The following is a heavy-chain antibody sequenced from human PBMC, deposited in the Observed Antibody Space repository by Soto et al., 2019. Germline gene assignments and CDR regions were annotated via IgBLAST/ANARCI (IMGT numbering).Heavy chain of an antibody. V-gene: IGHV3-33*01. CDR1: GFTFSSYG. D-gene: IGHD6-6*01. Sequence: QVQLVESGGGVVQPGRSLRLSCAASGFTFSSYGMHWVRQAPGKGLEWVAVIWYDGSNKYYADSVKGRFTISRDNSKNTLSLQMNSLRAEDTAVYYCARDDSIAARPYYYYGMDVWGQGTTVTVSS. CDR2: IWYDGSNK. CDR3: ARDDSIAARPYYYYGMDV. J-gene: IGHJ6*02.